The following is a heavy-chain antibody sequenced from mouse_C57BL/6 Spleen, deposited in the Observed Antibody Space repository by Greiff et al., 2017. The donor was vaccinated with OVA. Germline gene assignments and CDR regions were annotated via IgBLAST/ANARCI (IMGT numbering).Heavy chain of an antibody. CDR1: GFTFSDYG. D-gene: IGHD1-1*01. CDR3: ASTVVDPYFDV. Sequence: EVQLVESGGGLVKPGGSLKLSCAAPGFTFSDYGMHWVRQAPEKGLEWVAYISSGSSTIYYADTVKGRFTISIDNATNTLFLQMTSLRSEDTAMFYCASTVVDPYFDVWGTGTTVTVSS. J-gene: IGHJ1*03. CDR2: ISSGSSTI. V-gene: IGHV5-17*01.